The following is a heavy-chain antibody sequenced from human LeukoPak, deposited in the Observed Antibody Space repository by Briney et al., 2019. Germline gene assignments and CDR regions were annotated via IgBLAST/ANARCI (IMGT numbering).Heavy chain of an antibody. Sequence: SETLSLTCSVSGDSISSYYWSWIRQPPGKGLEWIGYLFHSGSTNYNPSLKSRVTISVDTSKNQFSLKLNSVTAADTAVYYCARASASYSFDYWGQGTLVTVSS. CDR1: GDSISSYY. D-gene: IGHD2-21*01. J-gene: IGHJ4*02. CDR3: ARASASYSFDY. CDR2: LFHSGST. V-gene: IGHV4-59*01.